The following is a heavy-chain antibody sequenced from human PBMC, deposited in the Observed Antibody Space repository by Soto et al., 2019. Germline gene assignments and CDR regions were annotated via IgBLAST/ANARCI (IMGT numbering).Heavy chain of an antibody. CDR1: GFTFSNYA. CDR3: ARKFHYHSCTYLFALHY. CDR2: ISYDGGTK. Sequence: QVQLVESGGGVVQPGRSLRLSCAASGFTFSNYAVHWVRQAPGKGLEWVAVISYDGGTKNYADSVKGRFTISRDNSRNTLYLQINSLRVESTAVYYCARKFHYHSCTYLFALHYWGQGTLVTVSS. D-gene: IGHD3-10*01. V-gene: IGHV3-30-3*01. J-gene: IGHJ4*02.